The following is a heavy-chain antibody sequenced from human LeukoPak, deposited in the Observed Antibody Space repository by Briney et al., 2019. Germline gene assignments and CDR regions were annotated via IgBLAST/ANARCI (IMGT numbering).Heavy chain of an antibody. CDR1: GGSISSYY. J-gene: IGHJ3*02. CDR2: IYYSGST. V-gene: IGHV4-59*01. CDR3: ARAHRKRFIVVPGPRAAFDI. D-gene: IGHD2-2*01. Sequence: PSETLSLTCTVSGGSISSYYWSGIRQPPGKGLEWIGYIYYSGSTNYNPSLKSRVTISVDTSKNQFSLKLSSVTAADTAVYYCARAHRKRFIVVPGPRAAFDIWGQGTMVTVSS.